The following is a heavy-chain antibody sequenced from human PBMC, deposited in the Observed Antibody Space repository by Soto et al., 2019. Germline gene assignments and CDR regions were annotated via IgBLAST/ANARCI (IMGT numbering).Heavy chain of an antibody. D-gene: IGHD2-15*01. CDR3: ARGRYCLTGRCFPNWFDS. J-gene: IGHJ5*01. Sequence: SETLSLTCSVSGDSISTVDYFWAWIRQPPGQALEYIGYIYKSTTTYYNPSFESRVAISLDTSKSQFSLNVTSVTATDTAVYFCARGRYCLTGRCFPNWFDSWGQGTLVTVSS. V-gene: IGHV4-30-4*01. CDR1: GDSISTVDYF. CDR2: IYKSTTT.